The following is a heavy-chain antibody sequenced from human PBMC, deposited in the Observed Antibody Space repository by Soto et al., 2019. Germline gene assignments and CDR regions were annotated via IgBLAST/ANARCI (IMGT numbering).Heavy chain of an antibody. Sequence: QVQLVQSGAEVRKPGASVKVSCQASGYPFTRSAIHWLRQAPGQRLEWMGCINAGNHHTKYSQKFQGRVSITTDTSASTVFMDLNSLTSEDTAVYYCARDPPHSNWNNFYTNNWFDPWGQGTLVTVS. J-gene: IGHJ5*02. CDR3: ARDPPHSNWNNFYTNNWFDP. CDR1: GYPFTRSA. CDR2: INAGNHHT. D-gene: IGHD3-16*01. V-gene: IGHV1-3*01.